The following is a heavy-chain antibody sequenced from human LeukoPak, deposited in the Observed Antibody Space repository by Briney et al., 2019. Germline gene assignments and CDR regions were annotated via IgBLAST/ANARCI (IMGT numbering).Heavy chain of an antibody. J-gene: IGHJ4*02. V-gene: IGHV3-48*01. D-gene: IGHD3-16*01. Sequence: GGSLRLSCAASGFTFSTYSMHWVRQAPGKGLEWVSFISTSYSTIYADSVKGRFTISRDNAKNSVYLQMNSLRAEDTAVYYCAGGGGWVFYSWGQGTLVTVSA. CDR2: ISTSYSTI. CDR1: GFTFSTYS. CDR3: AGGGGWVFYS.